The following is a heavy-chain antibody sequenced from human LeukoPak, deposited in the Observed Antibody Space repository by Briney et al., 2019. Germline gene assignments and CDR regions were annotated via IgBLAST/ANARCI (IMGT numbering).Heavy chain of an antibody. Sequence: PGGSLRLSCAASGFTFSSYAMSWVRQAPGKGLEWVSAISGSGGSTYYADSVKGRFTISRDNSKNTLYLQMNSLRAEDTAVYYCAKGLRLWCGGGTVDYWGQGTLVTVSS. CDR1: GFTFSSYA. D-gene: IGHD3-10*01. CDR3: AKGLRLWCGGGTVDY. CDR2: ISGSGGST. J-gene: IGHJ4*02. V-gene: IGHV3-23*01.